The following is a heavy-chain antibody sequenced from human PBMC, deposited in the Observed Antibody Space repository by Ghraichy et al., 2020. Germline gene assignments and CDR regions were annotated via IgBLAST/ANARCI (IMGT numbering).Heavy chain of an antibody. J-gene: IGHJ5*02. CDR1: GGSFSGYY. CDR3: ARGRGYSSGWYLNNWFDP. V-gene: IGHV4-34*01. D-gene: IGHD6-19*01. Sequence: SETLSLTCAVYGGSFSGYYWSWIRQPPGKGLEWIGEINHSGSTNYNPSLKSRVTISVDTSKNQFSLKLSSVTAADTAVYYCARGRGYSSGWYLNNWFDPWGQGTLVTVSS. CDR2: INHSGST.